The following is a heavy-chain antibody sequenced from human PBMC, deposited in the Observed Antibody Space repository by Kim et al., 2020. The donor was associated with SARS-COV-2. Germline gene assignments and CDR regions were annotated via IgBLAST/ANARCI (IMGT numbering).Heavy chain of an antibody. V-gene: IGHV3-23*01. CDR1: GFTFSSYA. Sequence: GGSLRLSCAASGFTFSSYAMSWVRQAPGKGLEWVSAISGSGGSTYYADSVKGPFTISRDNSKNTLYLQMNSLRAEDTAVYYCAKPPLMVYSGYSYGPFDYWGQGTLVTVSS. CDR3: AKPPLMVYSGYSYGPFDY. CDR2: ISGSGGST. D-gene: IGHD5-18*01. J-gene: IGHJ4*02.